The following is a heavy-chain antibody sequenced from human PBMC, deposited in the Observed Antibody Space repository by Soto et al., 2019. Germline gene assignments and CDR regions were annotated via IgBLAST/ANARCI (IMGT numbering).Heavy chain of an antibody. V-gene: IGHV1-2*04. Sequence: ASVKVSCKASGYTFTGYYMHWVRQAPGQGLEWMGWIDPNSGGTNCAQKFQGWVTMTRDTSISTAYMELSRLRSDDTAVYYCARGGSISLRRYDFFDYWGQGTLVTVSS. D-gene: IGHD5-12*01. J-gene: IGHJ4*02. CDR1: GYTFTGYY. CDR2: IDPNSGGT. CDR3: ARGGSISLRRYDFFDY.